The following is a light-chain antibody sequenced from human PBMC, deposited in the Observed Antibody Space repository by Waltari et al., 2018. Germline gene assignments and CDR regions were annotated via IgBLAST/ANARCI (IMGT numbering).Light chain of an antibody. CDR1: SSNIGSNY. Sequence: QSVLTQPPSASGTPGQRVTISCSGSSSNIGSNYVYWYQQLPGTAPKFLTFRNNQRPSGVPARFSGSKSGTSASLAISGLRSEDEADYYCAAWDDSLSGVVFGGGTKLTVL. CDR3: AAWDDSLSGVV. V-gene: IGLV1-47*01. CDR2: RNN. J-gene: IGLJ2*01.